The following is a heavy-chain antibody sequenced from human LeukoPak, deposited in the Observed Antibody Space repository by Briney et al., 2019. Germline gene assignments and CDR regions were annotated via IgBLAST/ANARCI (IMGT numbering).Heavy chain of an antibody. CDR2: ISSSSSYI. Sequence: GGSLRLSCAASGFTFSSYNMNWVRQAPGKGLEWVSSISSSSSYIYYADSVKGRFTISRDNAKNSLYLQMNSLRAEDTAVYYCARELGYCSSTSCPPLGYWGQGTLVTVSS. D-gene: IGHD2-2*01. V-gene: IGHV3-21*01. CDR3: ARELGYCSSTSCPPLGY. CDR1: GFTFSSYN. J-gene: IGHJ4*02.